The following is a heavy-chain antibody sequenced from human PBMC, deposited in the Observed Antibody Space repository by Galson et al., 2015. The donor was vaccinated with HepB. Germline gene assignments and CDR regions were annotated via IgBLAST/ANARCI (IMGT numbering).Heavy chain of an antibody. D-gene: IGHD1-26*01. CDR1: GFTFSSYA. CDR2: ISYDGSNK. J-gene: IGHJ6*02. CDR3: AILGVGATISVLDV. V-gene: IGHV3-30-3*01. Sequence: SLRLSCAASGFTFSSYAMHWVRQAPGKGLEWVAVISYDGSNKYYADSVKGRFTISRDNSKNTLYLQMNSLRAEDTAVYYCAILGVGATISVLDVWGQGTTVTVSS.